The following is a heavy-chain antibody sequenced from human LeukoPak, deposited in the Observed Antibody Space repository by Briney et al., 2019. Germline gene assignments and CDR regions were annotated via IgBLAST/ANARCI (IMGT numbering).Heavy chain of an antibody. CDR2: ISSSSSYI. CDR1: GFTFSIYT. J-gene: IGHJ4*02. V-gene: IGHV3-21*01. Sequence: GGSLRLSCAASGFTFSIYTINWVRQAPGKGLEWVSSISSSSSYIYYADSVKGRFTISRDNAKDSLYLQMNSLRVEDTAVYYCARGWGEKGRCRGGTCNNPEFDYWGQGTLVTVSS. D-gene: IGHD2-15*01. CDR3: ARGWGEKGRCRGGTCNNPEFDY.